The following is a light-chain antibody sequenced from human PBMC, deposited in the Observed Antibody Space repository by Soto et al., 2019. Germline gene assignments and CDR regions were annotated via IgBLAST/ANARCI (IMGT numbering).Light chain of an antibody. CDR1: GSSIGTNT. V-gene: IGLV1-44*01. CDR3: AAWYGSLNKVI. CDR2: GNN. Sequence: QSVLTQPPSASGTPGQRVTISCSGSGSSIGTNTVNWYRQLPGTAPKLLIYGNNQRPSGVPDRFSVSKSGTSASLAIRGLQSEDEADYYCAAWYGSLNKVIFGGGTQLTVL. J-gene: IGLJ2*01.